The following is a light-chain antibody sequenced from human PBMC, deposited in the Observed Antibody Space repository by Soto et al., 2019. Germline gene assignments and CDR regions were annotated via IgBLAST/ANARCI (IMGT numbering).Light chain of an antibody. CDR3: QQANSPPLT. CDR1: QGISSY. J-gene: IGKJ4*01. Sequence: DIQMTQSPSSVCASVGDRVTITCRASQGISSYLAWYQHKPGKAPRLLMYAASSLQSGVPSRFTGSGSGTDFTLTINSLEPEDFATYFCQQANSPPLTFGGGTKVDIK. V-gene: IGKV1-12*01. CDR2: AAS.